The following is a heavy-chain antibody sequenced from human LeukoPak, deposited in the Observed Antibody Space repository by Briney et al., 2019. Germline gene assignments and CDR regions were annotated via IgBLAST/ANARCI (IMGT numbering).Heavy chain of an antibody. V-gene: IGHV3-7*01. CDR2: IKQDGSEK. J-gene: IGHJ4*02. D-gene: IGHD3-3*01. CDR1: GFTFSSYW. Sequence: GGSLRLSCAASGFTFSSYWMSWVRQAPGKGLEWVANIKQDGSEKYYVDSVKGRFTISRDNAKNSLYLQMNSLRAEDTAVYYCARGGYDFWSGYYRVGPYYFDYWGQGTLVTVSS. CDR3: ARGGYDFWSGYYRVGPYYFDY.